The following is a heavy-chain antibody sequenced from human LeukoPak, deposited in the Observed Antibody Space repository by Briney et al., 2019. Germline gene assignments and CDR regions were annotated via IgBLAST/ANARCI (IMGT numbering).Heavy chain of an antibody. CDR3: AKGVAVASPYYFDY. D-gene: IGHD6-19*01. J-gene: IGHJ4*02. CDR2: ISGSGSST. Sequence: GGSLRLSCAASGLTFSSYDMNWVRQAPGKGLEWVSPISGSGSSTYYAGSVKGRFTISRDNSKNTLYLQMNSLRAEDTAVYYCAKGVAVASPYYFDYWGQGTLVTVSS. V-gene: IGHV3-23*01. CDR1: GLTFSSYD.